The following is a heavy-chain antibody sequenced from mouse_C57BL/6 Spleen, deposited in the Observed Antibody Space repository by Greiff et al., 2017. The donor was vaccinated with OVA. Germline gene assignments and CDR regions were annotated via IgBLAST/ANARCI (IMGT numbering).Heavy chain of an antibody. CDR2: IYPGSGST. V-gene: IGHV1-55*01. CDR3: ARNYDRFRYFDD. D-gene: IGHD2-4*01. Sequence: QVQLKQPGAELVKPGASVKMSCKASGYTFTSYWITWVKQRPGQGLEWIGDIYPGSGSTNYNEKFTSKATLTVAKSSSKTYMKLSSLTTEDAAVDDSARNYDRFRYFDDWGKGTTLTVSS. CDR1: GYTFTSYW. J-gene: IGHJ2*01.